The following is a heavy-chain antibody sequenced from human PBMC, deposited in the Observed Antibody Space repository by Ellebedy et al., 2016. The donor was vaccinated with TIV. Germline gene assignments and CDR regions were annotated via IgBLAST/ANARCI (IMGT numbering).Heavy chain of an antibody. D-gene: IGHD5-24*01. CDR2: ISGSGGST. CDR3: ARVRIRERDDSVVWHFDL. J-gene: IGHJ2*01. V-gene: IGHV3-23*01. CDR1: GFTFSSYA. Sequence: GGSLRLXCAASGFTFSSYAMSWVRQAPGRRLEWVSAISGSGGSTHYVDSVRGRFTISRDNSKNTLYLQMTSLRAEDTAVYYCARVRIRERDDSVVWHFDLWGRGTLVTVSS.